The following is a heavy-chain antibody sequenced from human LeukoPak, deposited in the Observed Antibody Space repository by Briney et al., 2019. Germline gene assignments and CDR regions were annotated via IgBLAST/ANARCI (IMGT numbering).Heavy chain of an antibody. CDR1: GFTFSSYG. Sequence: QPGRSLRLSCAASGFTFSSYGMHWVRQAPGKGLEWVAVIWYDGSNKYYADSVKGRFIISRDNSKNTLYLQMNSLRAEDTAVYYCARDLAYCGGDCYSYYYGMDVWGQGTTVTVSS. D-gene: IGHD2-21*02. CDR3: ARDLAYCGGDCYSYYYGMDV. V-gene: IGHV3-33*01. CDR2: IWYDGSNK. J-gene: IGHJ6*02.